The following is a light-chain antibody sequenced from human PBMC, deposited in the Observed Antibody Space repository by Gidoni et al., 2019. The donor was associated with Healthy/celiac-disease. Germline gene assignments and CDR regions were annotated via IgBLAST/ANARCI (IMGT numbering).Light chain of an antibody. J-gene: IGKJ3*01. CDR2: DAS. CDR1: QGISSA. Sequence: AIQLTQSPSSLSASVGDRVTITCRASQGISSALAWYQQKPGKAPKLLIYDASSLESGVPSRFRGSGSGTDFTLTISSLQPEDFATYYCQQFNSYPLTFXPXTKVDIK. V-gene: IGKV1-13*02. CDR3: QQFNSYPLT.